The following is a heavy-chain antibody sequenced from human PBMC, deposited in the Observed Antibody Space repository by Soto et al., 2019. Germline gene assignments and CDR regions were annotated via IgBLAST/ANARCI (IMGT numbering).Heavy chain of an antibody. J-gene: IGHJ4*02. Sequence: PGGSLTLSCSASGFAFSNYAIAWVRQPPGQGLEWISSLSGSGANTYYADSVKGRFTICRDNSKNKLSLHMNSLTSEDTAKYYCAKSRPSVEKPGDYVKDWGQGTLVTVSS. CDR2: LSGSGANT. D-gene: IGHD3-16*01. V-gene: IGHV3-23*01. CDR1: GFAFSNYA. CDR3: AKSRPSVEKPGDYVKD.